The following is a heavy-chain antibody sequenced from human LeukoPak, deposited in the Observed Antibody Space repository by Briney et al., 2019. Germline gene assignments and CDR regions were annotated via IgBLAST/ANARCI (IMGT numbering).Heavy chain of an antibody. CDR1: GYTFTSYD. Sequence: ASVKVSCKASGYTFTSYDINWVRQATGQGLEWMGWMNPNSGNTGYAQKFQGRVTITRNTSISTAYMELSSLRSEDTAVYYCARGDRSGYDNYFDYWGQGTLVTVSS. D-gene: IGHD5-12*01. CDR3: ARGDRSGYDNYFDY. CDR2: MNPNSGNT. J-gene: IGHJ4*02. V-gene: IGHV1-8*03.